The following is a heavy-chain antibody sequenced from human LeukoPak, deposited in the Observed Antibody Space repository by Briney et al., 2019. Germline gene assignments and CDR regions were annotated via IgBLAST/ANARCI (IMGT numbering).Heavy chain of an antibody. CDR2: ISSSSSYI. CDR3: ARGGHYDFWSGYSEVNAFDI. Sequence: GGSLRLSCAASGFTFSSYWMNWVRQAPGKGLEWVSSISSSSSYIYYADSVKGRFTISRDNAKNSLYLQMNSLRAEDTAVYYCARGGHYDFWSGYSEVNAFDIWGQGTMVTVSS. J-gene: IGHJ3*02. V-gene: IGHV3-21*01. CDR1: GFTFSSYW. D-gene: IGHD3-3*01.